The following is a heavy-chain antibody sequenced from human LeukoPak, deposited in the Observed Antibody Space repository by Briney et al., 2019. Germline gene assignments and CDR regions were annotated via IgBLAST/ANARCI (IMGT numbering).Heavy chain of an antibody. Sequence: ESLKISCKGSGYSFTSYWIDWVRQMPGKGLEWMGIIYPGDSDTRYSPSFRGQVTISADKSISTAYLQWSSLKASDTAMYYCARSTYYYDSSGYYYVYWGQGTLVTVSS. J-gene: IGHJ4*02. CDR1: GYSFTSYW. D-gene: IGHD3-22*01. V-gene: IGHV5-51*01. CDR2: IYPGDSDT. CDR3: ARSTYYYDSSGYYYVY.